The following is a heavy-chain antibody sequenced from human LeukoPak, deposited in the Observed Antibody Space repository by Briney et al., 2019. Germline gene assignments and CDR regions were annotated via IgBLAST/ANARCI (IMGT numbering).Heavy chain of an antibody. Sequence: GASVKVSCKASGYTFTGYYMHWVRQAPGQGLEWMGWINPNSGGTNYAQKFQGRVTMTRDTSISTAYMELSRLRSDDTAVYYCARDNLSSSYFKIDAFDIWGQGTMVTVSS. CDR2: INPNSGGT. J-gene: IGHJ3*02. CDR3: ARDNLSSSYFKIDAFDI. CDR1: GYTFTGYY. V-gene: IGHV1-2*02. D-gene: IGHD6-6*01.